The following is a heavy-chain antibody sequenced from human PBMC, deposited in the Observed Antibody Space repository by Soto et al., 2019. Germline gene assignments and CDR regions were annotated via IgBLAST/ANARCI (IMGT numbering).Heavy chain of an antibody. CDR2: IYYSGST. J-gene: IGHJ4*02. D-gene: IGHD3-10*01. CDR1: GGSISSYY. V-gene: IGHV4-59*08. CDR3: ARAIYYYGSGSYYFDY. Sequence: ETLSLTCTVSGGSISSYYWSWIRQPPGRGLEWIGYIYYSGSTNYNPSLKSRVTISVDTSKNQFSLKLSSVTAADTAVYYCARAIYYYGSGSYYFDYWGQGTLVTVSS.